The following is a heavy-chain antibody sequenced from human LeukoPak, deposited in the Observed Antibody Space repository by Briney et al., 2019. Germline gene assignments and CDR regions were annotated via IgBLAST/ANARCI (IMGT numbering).Heavy chain of an antibody. CDR1: GYTFTGYY. Sequence: ASVKVSCKASGYTFTGYYLHWVRQAPGQGLEWMGWINPNSGDTNYAQNFQGRVTLTRDTSISTAYMELSRLRSDDTAVYYCARDLRWDQPLDYWGQGALVTVSS. CDR3: ARDLRWDQPLDY. V-gene: IGHV1-2*02. D-gene: IGHD1-26*01. J-gene: IGHJ4*02. CDR2: INPNSGDT.